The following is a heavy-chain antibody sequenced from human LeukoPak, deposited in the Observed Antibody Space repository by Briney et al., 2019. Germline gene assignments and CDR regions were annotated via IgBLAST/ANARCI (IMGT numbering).Heavy chain of an antibody. V-gene: IGHV4-59*08. CDR3: ARLSCAGVSCFDY. J-gene: IGHJ4*02. CDR1: RGSTSTHY. CDR2: ISYSGGT. D-gene: IGHD2-21*01. Sequence: SETLSLTCSFSRGSTSTHYWSWLRQPPGQGLEWIGYISYSGGTNYNPSLKSRVTISVDTSKSQFSLKLSSMTAADTAVYYCARLSCAGVSCFDYWGQGALVTVSS.